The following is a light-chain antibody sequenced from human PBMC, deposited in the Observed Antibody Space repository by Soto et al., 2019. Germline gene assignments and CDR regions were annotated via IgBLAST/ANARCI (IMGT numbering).Light chain of an antibody. CDR3: HQYNNWPGT. Sequence: EIVMTQSPATLSVSPGERATLSCRASQSVTSNLAWYQQKPGQAPRLLIHGASPRATGIPARFSGSGSGTEFTLTISSLQSEDFAVYYCHQYNNWPGTFGQGTKLEIK. V-gene: IGKV3-15*01. CDR1: QSVTSN. CDR2: GAS. J-gene: IGKJ2*01.